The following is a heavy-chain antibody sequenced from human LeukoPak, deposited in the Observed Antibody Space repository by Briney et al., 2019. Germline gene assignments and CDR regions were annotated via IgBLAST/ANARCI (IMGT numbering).Heavy chain of an antibody. CDR1: GFTFSSYA. CDR3: AKNYDSSGCIDY. J-gene: IGHJ4*02. CDR2: ISGSGGST. V-gene: IGHV3-23*01. D-gene: IGHD3-22*01. Sequence: GSLRLSCAASGFTFSSYAMSWVRQAPGKGLEWVSAISGSGGSTYYADSVKGRFTISRDNSKNTLYLQMNSLRAEDTAVYYCAKNYDSSGCIDYWGQGTLVTVSS.